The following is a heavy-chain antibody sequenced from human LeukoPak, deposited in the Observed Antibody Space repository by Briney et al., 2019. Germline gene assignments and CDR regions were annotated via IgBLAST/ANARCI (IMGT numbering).Heavy chain of an antibody. J-gene: IGHJ4*02. V-gene: IGHV1-46*01. Sequence: ASVKVSCKASGYTFISYYMHWVRQAPGQGLEWMGIINPSGGSTSYAQKFQDRVTVTRDTSTSTVYMEMNSLGHDDTAVYYCARGDKYSYGPGDWGQGTLVTVSP. CDR3: ARGDKYSYGPGD. CDR2: INPSGGST. CDR1: GYTFISYY. D-gene: IGHD5-18*01.